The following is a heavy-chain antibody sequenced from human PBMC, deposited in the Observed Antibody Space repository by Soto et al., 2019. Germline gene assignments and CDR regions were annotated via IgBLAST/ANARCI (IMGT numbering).Heavy chain of an antibody. CDR1: GFTFSSYA. Sequence: QVQLVESGGGVVQPGRSLRLSCAASGFTFSSYAMHWVRQAPGKGLEWVAVISYDGSNKYYADSVKGRFTISRDNSKNTLYLQMNSLRAEDTAVYYCARDRDYHDSYYFDYWGQGTLVTVSS. CDR2: ISYDGSNK. D-gene: IGHD1-1*01. V-gene: IGHV3-30-3*01. J-gene: IGHJ4*02. CDR3: ARDRDYHDSYYFDY.